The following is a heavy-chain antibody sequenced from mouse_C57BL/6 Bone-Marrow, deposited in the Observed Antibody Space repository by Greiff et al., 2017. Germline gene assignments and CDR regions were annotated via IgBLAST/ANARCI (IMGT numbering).Heavy chain of an antibody. J-gene: IGHJ4*01. CDR1: GFTFSSYG. Sequence: EVQLVESGGDLVKPGGSLKLSCAASGFTFSSYGMSWVRQTPDKRLEWVATISSGGSYTYYPDSVKGRFTISRDNAKNTLYLQMSSLKSGDTAMYYCARPGEFITTAVVPGDYWGQGTSVTVSS. CDR2: ISSGGSYT. V-gene: IGHV5-6*01. CDR3: ARPGEFITTAVVPGDY. D-gene: IGHD1-1*01.